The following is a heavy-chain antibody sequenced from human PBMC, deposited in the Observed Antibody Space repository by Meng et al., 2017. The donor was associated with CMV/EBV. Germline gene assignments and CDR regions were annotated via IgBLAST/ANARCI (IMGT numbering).Heavy chain of an antibody. J-gene: IGHJ4*02. Sequence: GESLKISCAASGFTFSSYAMSWVRQAPGKGLEWVSAISGSGGSTYYADSVKGRFTISRDNSKNTLYLQMNSLRAEDTAVYYCAKDLAGTRNYWGQGTLVTVSS. V-gene: IGHV3-23*01. CDR3: AKDLAGTRNY. CDR1: GFTFSSYA. D-gene: IGHD1-1*01. CDR2: ISGSGGST.